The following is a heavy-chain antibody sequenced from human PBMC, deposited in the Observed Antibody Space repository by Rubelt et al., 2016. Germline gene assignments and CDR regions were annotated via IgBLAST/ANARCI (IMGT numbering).Heavy chain of an antibody. V-gene: IGHV3-13*01. Sequence: EVQLVESGGGLVQPGGSLRLSCVASGFPFSTYDMHWVRQPPGRGLEWVALIGKRGDTHYADTAKGGLTIPRDNAKNSLYLQIKNLGAGDTAIYYCTRDPAGWGMGVWGQGTTVAVSS. CDR3: TRDPAGWGMGV. CDR2: IGKRGDT. J-gene: IGHJ6*02. D-gene: IGHD6-19*01. CDR1: GFPFSTYD.